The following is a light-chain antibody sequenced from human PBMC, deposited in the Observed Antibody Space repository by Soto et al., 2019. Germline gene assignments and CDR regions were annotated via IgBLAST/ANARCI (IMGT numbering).Light chain of an antibody. CDR2: TTS. CDR1: ESVTSSC. CDR3: QQCGGSPLFS. V-gene: IGKV3-20*01. Sequence: EIVLTQSPDTLSLSPGERATLSCTASESVTSSCLAWYQRKPGQAPRLLIHTTSTRATDIPDRFSGSGSGTDFTLTISILEPEDFAGYYCQQCGGSPLFSFGPGTRVDI. J-gene: IGKJ3*01.